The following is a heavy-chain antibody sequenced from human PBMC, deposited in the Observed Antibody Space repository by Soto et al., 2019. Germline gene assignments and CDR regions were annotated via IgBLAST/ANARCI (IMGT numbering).Heavy chain of an antibody. CDR3: AKNGQPPYYYYGMDV. Sequence: QGQLVQSGPEAKKPGASVKVSCKASGYTFSRYGISWVRQAPGQGLEWMGWISGYNGDTKYAQKVQGRVTMTIDTSTDTAYMELRSLTSDDTAIYYCAKNGQPPYYYYGMDVW. CDR1: GYTFSRYG. J-gene: IGHJ6*01. V-gene: IGHV1-18*01. D-gene: IGHD2-8*01. CDR2: ISGYNGDT.